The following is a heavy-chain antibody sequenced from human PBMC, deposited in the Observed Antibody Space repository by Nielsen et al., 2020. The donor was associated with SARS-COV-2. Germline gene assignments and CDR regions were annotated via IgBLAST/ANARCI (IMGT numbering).Heavy chain of an antibody. J-gene: IGHJ6*02. CDR2: INPSSGRT. V-gene: IGHV1-46*01. Sequence: ASVKVSCKASGYTFTTYYMHWVRQALGQGLEWMGIINPSSGRTTYAEKFQGRVTMTRDTSTSTVYMELTSLRSGDTAVYYCARERGPYEYGLDVWGQGTTVTVSS. CDR1: GYTFTTYY. D-gene: IGHD3-22*01. CDR3: ARERGPYEYGLDV.